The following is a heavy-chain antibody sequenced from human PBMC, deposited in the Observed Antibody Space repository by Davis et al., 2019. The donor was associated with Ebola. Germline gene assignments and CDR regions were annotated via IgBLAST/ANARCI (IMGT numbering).Heavy chain of an antibody. J-gene: IGHJ4*02. CDR3: ARRDGYSLSLGY. V-gene: IGHV4-39*01. CDR2: IYYSGNT. CDR1: GGSISSNSYN. D-gene: IGHD5-24*01. Sequence: SETLSLTRTVSGGSISSNSYNWGWIRQPPGKGLEWIGSIYYSGNTYYNPSLKSRVTISVDTSKNQFSLKVSSVTAADTAVYYCARRDGYSLSLGYWGQGTLVTVSS.